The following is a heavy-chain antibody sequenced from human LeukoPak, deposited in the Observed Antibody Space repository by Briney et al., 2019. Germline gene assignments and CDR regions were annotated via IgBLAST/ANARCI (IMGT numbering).Heavy chain of an antibody. CDR2: ISGSGGST. D-gene: IGHD5-12*01. CDR1: GFTFSSYG. CDR3: AKDGGYSGYSS. V-gene: IGHV3-23*01. Sequence: GGSLRLSCAASGFTFSSYGMSWVRQAPGKGLEWVSAISGSGGSTYYADSVKGRFTISRDNSKNTLYLQMNSLRAEDTAVYYCAKDGGYSGYSSWGQGTLVTVSS. J-gene: IGHJ5*02.